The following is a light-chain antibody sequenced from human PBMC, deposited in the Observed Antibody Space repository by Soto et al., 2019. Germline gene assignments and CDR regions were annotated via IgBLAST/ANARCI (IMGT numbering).Light chain of an antibody. J-gene: IGLJ1*01. Sequence: QSALTQPRSVSGSPGQSVTISCTGTSSDVCGYNYVSWYQQHPGKAPKLMIYDVSKRPSGVPDRFSGSKSGNTASLTISGLQAEDEADYYCCSYAGSPDVFGTGTKLTVL. CDR3: CSYAGSPDV. CDR2: DVS. CDR1: SSDVCGYNY. V-gene: IGLV2-11*01.